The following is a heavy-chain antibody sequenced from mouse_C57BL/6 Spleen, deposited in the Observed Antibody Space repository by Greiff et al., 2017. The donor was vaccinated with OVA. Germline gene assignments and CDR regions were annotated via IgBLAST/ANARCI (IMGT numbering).Heavy chain of an antibody. Sequence: VQLQQPGAELVRPGSSVKLSCKASGYTFTSYWMDWVKQRPGQGLEWIGNIYPSDSATHYNQKFKDKATLTVDKSSSTAYMQLSSLTSEDSAVYYCAREGYGTHFDYWGQGTTLTVSS. D-gene: IGHD1-1*01. CDR2: IYPSDSAT. V-gene: IGHV1-61*01. CDR1: GYTFTSYW. CDR3: AREGYGTHFDY. J-gene: IGHJ2*01.